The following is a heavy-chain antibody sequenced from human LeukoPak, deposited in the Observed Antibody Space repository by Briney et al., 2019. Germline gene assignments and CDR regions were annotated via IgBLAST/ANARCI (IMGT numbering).Heavy chain of an antibody. CDR2: IKQDGSEK. Sequence: PGGFLRLSCAASGSTFSNYWMNWVRQAPGKGLEWVANIKQDGSEKYYVDSVKGRFTISRDNAKNSLYLQMNSLRAEDTAVYYCAGGSGWSFDYWGQGTLVTVSS. CDR1: GSTFSNYW. CDR3: AGGSGWSFDY. D-gene: IGHD6-19*01. J-gene: IGHJ4*02. V-gene: IGHV3-7*01.